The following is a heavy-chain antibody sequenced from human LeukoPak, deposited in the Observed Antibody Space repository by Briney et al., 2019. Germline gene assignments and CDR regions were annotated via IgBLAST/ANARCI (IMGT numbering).Heavy chain of an antibody. Sequence: GGSLRLSCAASGFTVSSNYMSWVRQAPGKGLEWVSVIYSGGSTYYADSVKGRFTISRDNSKNTLYLQMNSLRAEDTAVYYCARDIAVAGTDIYYYYYGMDVWGQGTTVTVSS. CDR1: GFTVSSNY. CDR2: IYSGGST. D-gene: IGHD6-19*01. J-gene: IGHJ6*02. V-gene: IGHV3-53*01. CDR3: ARDIAVAGTDIYYYYYGMDV.